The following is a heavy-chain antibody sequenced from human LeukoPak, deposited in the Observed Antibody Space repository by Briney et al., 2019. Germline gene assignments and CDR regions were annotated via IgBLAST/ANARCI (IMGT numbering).Heavy chain of an antibody. D-gene: IGHD1-14*01. Sequence: GGSLRLSCAASGFTFTSYNMNWVRQAPGKGLEWVSSITSSSSYIYYADSVKGRFTISRDNAKNSLYLQMDSLRVEDTAEYYCARETVDAFDIWGQGTMVTVSS. V-gene: IGHV3-21*06. J-gene: IGHJ3*02. CDR3: ARETVDAFDI. CDR2: ITSSSSYI. CDR1: GFTFTSYN.